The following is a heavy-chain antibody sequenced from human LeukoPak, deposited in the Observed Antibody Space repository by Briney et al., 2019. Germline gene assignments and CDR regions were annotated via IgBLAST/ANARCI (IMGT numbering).Heavy chain of an antibody. CDR2: IYPGDSDT. J-gene: IGHJ1*01. CDR1: GDTFTSYW. V-gene: IGHV5-51*01. D-gene: IGHD6-19*01. Sequence: GESLKISCKGSGDTFTSYWIGWVRQMPGKGLEWMGTIYPGDSDTRYSPTFQGQVTISADKSISTAYLQWSSLKASDTAMYYCAGAGIAVAGNAEYFQHWGQGTLVTVSS. CDR3: AGAGIAVAGNAEYFQH.